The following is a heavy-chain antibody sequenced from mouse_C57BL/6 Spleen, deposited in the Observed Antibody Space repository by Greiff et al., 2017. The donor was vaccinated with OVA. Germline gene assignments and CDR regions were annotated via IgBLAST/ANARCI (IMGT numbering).Heavy chain of an antibody. CDR2: IAPHSGGT. CDR3: ARRGDYGGSFDY. V-gene: IGHV1-72*01. CDR1: GYTFTSYW. J-gene: IGHJ2*01. Sequence: QVQLKQPGAELVKPGASVELSCKASGYTFTSYWMHWVKQRPGRGLEWIGRIAPHSGGTKYNEKFKSKATLTVDKPSSTAYMQLSSLTSEDSAVEYCARRGDYGGSFDYWGQGTTLTVSS. D-gene: IGHD2-4*01.